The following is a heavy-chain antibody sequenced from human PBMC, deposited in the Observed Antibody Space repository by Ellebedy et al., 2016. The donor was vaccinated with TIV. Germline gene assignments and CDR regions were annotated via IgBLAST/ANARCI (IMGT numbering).Heavy chain of an antibody. CDR3: ARVDWYGVDYSPLFDY. V-gene: IGHV4-61*08. CDR1: GGSISSGGYY. CDR2: IYYSGST. D-gene: IGHD3-9*01. J-gene: IGHJ4*02. Sequence: MPSETLSLTCTVSGGSISSGGYYWSWIRQPPGKGLEWIGYIYYSGSTNYNPSLKSRVTISAYTSKNQFSLQLSSVTAADTAVYYCARVDWYGVDYSPLFDYWGQGTLVTVSS.